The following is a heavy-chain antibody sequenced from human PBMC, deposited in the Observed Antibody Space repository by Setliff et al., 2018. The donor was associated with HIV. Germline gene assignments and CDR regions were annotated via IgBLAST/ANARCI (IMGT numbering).Heavy chain of an antibody. J-gene: IGHJ5*02. Sequence: PSETLSLTCTVSGYSISSGYYWGWIRQPPGKGLEWIGSIYHSGSTYYNPSLKSRVTISVDTSKNQFSLTLSSVTAADAAGYYCASRVYYYDSSGYIREEGFDPWGQGTLVTVSS. V-gene: IGHV4-38-2*02. CDR2: IYHSGST. D-gene: IGHD3-22*01. CDR1: GYSISSGYY. CDR3: ASRVYYYDSSGYIREEGFDP.